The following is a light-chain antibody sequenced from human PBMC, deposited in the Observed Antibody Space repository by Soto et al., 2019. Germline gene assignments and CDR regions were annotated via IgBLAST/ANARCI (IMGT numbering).Light chain of an antibody. Sequence: EIVLTQSPGTLSLSPGERATLSCRASQSVSSTYLAWYQHKPGQAPRLLIYGASSRATGIPDRFSGSGSGTAFTLTISRLEPEDFAVYYCQQYGSSSWTFGQGTKVEIK. CDR1: QSVSSTY. CDR3: QQYGSSSWT. CDR2: GAS. J-gene: IGKJ1*01. V-gene: IGKV3-20*01.